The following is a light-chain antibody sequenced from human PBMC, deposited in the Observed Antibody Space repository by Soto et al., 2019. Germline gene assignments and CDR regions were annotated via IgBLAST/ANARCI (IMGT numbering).Light chain of an antibody. CDR1: QSLTNGY. V-gene: IGKV3-20*01. CDR2: GAS. CDR3: QQYGTSRT. J-gene: IGKJ1*01. Sequence: VLTQSPATLSLSPGEKATLSCRASQSLTNGYLAWYQQKPGHAPRLIIFGASRRTAVTPDRFSGSGSGTYFTLTISRLDHDDVAVYYCQQYGTSRTFGQGTKVEIK.